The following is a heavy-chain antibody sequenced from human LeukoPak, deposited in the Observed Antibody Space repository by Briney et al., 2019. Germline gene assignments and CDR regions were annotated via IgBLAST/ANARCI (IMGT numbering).Heavy chain of an antibody. V-gene: IGHV1-69*01. J-gene: IGHJ4*02. CDR3: TIKGWELNPY. CDR1: GGTFSSYA. Sequence: SVKVSCKASGGTFSSYAISWVRQAPGQGLDWMGGIIPIFGTANYAQQFQGRVTISAHESTSTAYMELSSLRSEDTAVYYCTIKGWELNPYWGQGTLVTVCS. CDR2: IIPIFGTA. D-gene: IGHD1-26*01.